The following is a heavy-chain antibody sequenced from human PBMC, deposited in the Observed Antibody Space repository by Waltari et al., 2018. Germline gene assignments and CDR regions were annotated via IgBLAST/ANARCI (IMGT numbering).Heavy chain of an antibody. V-gene: IGHV1-69*12. CDR1: GGTFGSYA. CDR2: IIPIFGTAP. CDR3: ARRQLGGAFDP. Sequence: QVQLVQSGAEVKKPGSSVKVHCKASGGTFGSYAISWVRRAPGEGLEWMGGIIPIFGTAPNYAQKFQGRLTLTADESTATVYMDLSSLRSDDTAVYYCARRQLGGAFDPWGQGTLVSVSS. D-gene: IGHD3-16*01. J-gene: IGHJ5*02.